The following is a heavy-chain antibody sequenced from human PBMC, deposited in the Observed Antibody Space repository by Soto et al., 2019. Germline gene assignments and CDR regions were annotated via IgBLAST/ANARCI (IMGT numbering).Heavy chain of an antibody. Sequence: SETLSLTCTVSGDSMSGYYWTWFRQPPGKGLEWIGYIFYVGSTYYNPPLKCRFTLLVDTSKTLFSLKLSSLLAADTAVYYCPHYSSGGAFDIWGQGKMVTVS. CDR1: GDSMSGYY. J-gene: IGHJ3*02. CDR3: PHYSSGGAFDI. V-gene: IGHV4-59*04. CDR2: IFYVGST. D-gene: IGHD6-19*01.